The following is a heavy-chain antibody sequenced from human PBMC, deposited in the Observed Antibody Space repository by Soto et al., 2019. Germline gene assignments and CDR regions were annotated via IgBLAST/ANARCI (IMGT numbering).Heavy chain of an antibody. D-gene: IGHD3-16*01. J-gene: IGHJ3*02. CDR3: ARHPYYDYIWGTFFAI. CDR1: GGSISSYY. CDR2: IYYSGST. Sequence: SETLSLTCTVSGGSISSYYWSWIRQPPGKGLEWIGYIYYSGSTNYNPSLKSRVTISVDTSKNQFSLKLSSVTAADTAVYYCARHPYYDYIWGTFFAIWGQGTMVTVSS. V-gene: IGHV4-59*08.